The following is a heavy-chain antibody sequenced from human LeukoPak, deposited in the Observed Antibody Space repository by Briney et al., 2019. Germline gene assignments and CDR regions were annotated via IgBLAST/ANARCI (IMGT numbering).Heavy chain of an antibody. V-gene: IGHV3-23*01. J-gene: IGHJ5*02. CDR2: ISGTGGST. D-gene: IGHD2-2*01. Sequence: GGSLRLSCAASGFTFSSYGMTWVRQAPGNGLEWVSAISGTGGSTYYADSVKGRFTISRDNSKNTLYLQMNSPRAEDTAVYYCAKDMIVVLPPARSNWFDPWGQGTVVSVSS. CDR1: GFTFSSYG. CDR3: AKDMIVVLPPARSNWFDP.